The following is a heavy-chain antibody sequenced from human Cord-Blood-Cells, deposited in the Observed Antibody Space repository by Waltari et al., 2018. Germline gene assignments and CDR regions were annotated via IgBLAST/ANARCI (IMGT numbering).Heavy chain of an antibody. CDR1: GGSISSYY. Sequence: QVQLQESGPGLVKPSETLSLTYTVSGGSISSYYWSWIRQPAGKGLEWIGRIYTSGSTNYTPSLKSRVTMSVDTSKNQFSLKLSSVTAADTAVYYCAREGEYSSSTGAFDIWGQGTMVTVSS. CDR3: AREGEYSSSTGAFDI. V-gene: IGHV4-4*07. D-gene: IGHD6-6*01. J-gene: IGHJ3*02. CDR2: IYTSGST.